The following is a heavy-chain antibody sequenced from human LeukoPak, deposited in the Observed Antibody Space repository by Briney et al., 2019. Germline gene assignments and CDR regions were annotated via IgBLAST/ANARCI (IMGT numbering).Heavy chain of an antibody. V-gene: IGHV3-48*01. D-gene: IGHD1-14*01. CDR2: VSSDSGTI. J-gene: IGHJ5*02. CDR3: ARAAQPGFDP. CDR1: GLTFSTYR. Sequence: GGSLRLSCGASGLTFSTYRMKWVRQAPGKGLEWVSYVSSDSGTIYYADSVTGRFTISRDNAKNSLYLQMNSLRAEDTAVYYCARAAQPGFDPWGQGTLVTVSS.